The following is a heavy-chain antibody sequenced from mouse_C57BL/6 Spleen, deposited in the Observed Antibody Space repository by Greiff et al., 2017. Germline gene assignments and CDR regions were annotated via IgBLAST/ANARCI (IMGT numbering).Heavy chain of an antibody. V-gene: IGHV1-50*01. CDR2: IDPSDSYT. CDR3: ARQGYYGSSGY. D-gene: IGHD1-1*01. Sequence: QVQLQQPGAELVKPGASVKLSCKASGYTFTSYWMQWVKQRPGQGLEWIGEIDPSDSYTNYNQKFKGKATLTVDTSSSTAYMQLSSLTSEDSAVYYCARQGYYGSSGYWGLGTTLTVSS. CDR1: GYTFTSYW. J-gene: IGHJ2*01.